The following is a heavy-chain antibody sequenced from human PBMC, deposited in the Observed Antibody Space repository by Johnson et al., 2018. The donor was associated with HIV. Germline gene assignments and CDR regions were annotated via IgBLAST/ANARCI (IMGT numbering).Heavy chain of an antibody. J-gene: IGHJ3*02. CDR1: GFTFSSNW. Sequence: QVQLVESGGGLVQPGGSLRLSCAASGFTFSSNWMNWVHQAPGKGLEWVAVISYDGSNKYYADSVKGRFTISRDNSNNTLYLQMNSLRADDTAVYYCARGGSDVFDIWGQGTIVTVSS. V-gene: IGHV3-30*03. CDR2: ISYDGSNK. D-gene: IGHD3-16*01. CDR3: ARGGSDVFDI.